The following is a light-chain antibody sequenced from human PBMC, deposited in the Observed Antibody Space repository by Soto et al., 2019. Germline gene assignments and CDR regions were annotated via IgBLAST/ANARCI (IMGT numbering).Light chain of an antibody. V-gene: IGKV1-5*03. Sequence: DIQMTQSPSTLSASVGGRVTITCRSSQSINNWLAWYQQKPGKAPKLLIYEASSLLIGVPSRFSGSGSGREFTLTISSLQPDDFADYYCQQYDSDSSTFGQGTKLDI. J-gene: IGKJ2*01. CDR2: EAS. CDR3: QQYDSDSST. CDR1: QSINNW.